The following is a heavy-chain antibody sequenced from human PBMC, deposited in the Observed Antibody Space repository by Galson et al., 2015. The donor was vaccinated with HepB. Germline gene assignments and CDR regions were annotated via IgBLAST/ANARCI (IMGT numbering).Heavy chain of an antibody. CDR1: GYSFTNYW. V-gene: IGHV5-51*03. D-gene: IGHD3-10*01. CDR3: ARRSYYELGSYSFAY. J-gene: IGHJ4*02. CDR2: IYPDDSSTRNSP. Sequence: QSGAEVKKPGESLKISCKGSGYSFTNYWIGWVRQTPGKGLEWMGIIYPDDSSTRNSPRYSPTVQGQVTIAADKSISVAYLQWTSLRASDTAMYYCARRSYYELGSYSFAYWGQGTLVTVSS.